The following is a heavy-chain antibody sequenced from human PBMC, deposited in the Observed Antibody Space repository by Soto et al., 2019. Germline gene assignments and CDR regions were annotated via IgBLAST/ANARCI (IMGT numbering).Heavy chain of an antibody. CDR1: GSTFTSNA. CDR2: INAGNGNT. V-gene: IGHV1-3*01. D-gene: IGHD2-21*02. CDR3: ARSIVVVTALDY. Sequence: QVQLVQSGAEGKKPGASVRVSCRASGSTFTSNARIWGRQAPGQRLGWMGWINAGNGNTKYSQKFQGRVTITRDTSASTAYMELSSLRSEDTAVYYCARSIVVVTALDYWGQGTLVTVSS. J-gene: IGHJ4*02.